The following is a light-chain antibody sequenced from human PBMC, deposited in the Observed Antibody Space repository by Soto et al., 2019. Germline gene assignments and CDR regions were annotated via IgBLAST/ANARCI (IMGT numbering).Light chain of an antibody. CDR3: CSYAGRSTYV. CDR1: ISEVGSYNL. J-gene: IGLJ1*01. Sequence: QSALTQPASVSGSPGQSITISCTGTISEVGSYNLVSWYQQHPGKAPQLMIYEGTKRPSGVSNRFSGSKSGNTAFLTISGLQAEDEADYYCCSYAGRSTYVFGSGTKVTVL. V-gene: IGLV2-23*01. CDR2: EGT.